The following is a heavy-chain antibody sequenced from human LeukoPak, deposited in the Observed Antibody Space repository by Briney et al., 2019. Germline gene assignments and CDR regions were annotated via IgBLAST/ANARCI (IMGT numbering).Heavy chain of an antibody. CDR2: ISGSGGST. CDR3: AKGPYYDFWSGFYYFDY. J-gene: IGHJ4*02. V-gene: IGHV3-23*01. D-gene: IGHD3-3*01. Sequence: GGSLRLSCAASGFTFSSYAMSWVRQAPGKGLEWVSAISGSGGSTYYADSVKGRFTISRDNSKNTLYLQMNSLRAEDTAVYYCAKGPYYDFWSGFYYFDYWGQGTLVTVSS. CDR1: GFTFSSYA.